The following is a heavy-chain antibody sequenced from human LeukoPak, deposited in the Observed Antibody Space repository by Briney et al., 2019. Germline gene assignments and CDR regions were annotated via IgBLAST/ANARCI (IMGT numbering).Heavy chain of an antibody. J-gene: IGHJ4*02. CDR1: GFSFSSYS. D-gene: IGHD3-22*01. V-gene: IGHV3-21*06. CDR2: INTVSSYI. Sequence: GGSLRLSCAAPGFSFSSYSFNWVRQAPGKGLEWVSSINTVSSYIYYADSLKGRFTISRDNAKNSVYLQMYSLRAEDSAVYYCARLRRNTDSSGFFYYYDYWGQGTVVTVSS. CDR3: ARLRRNTDSSGFFYYYDY.